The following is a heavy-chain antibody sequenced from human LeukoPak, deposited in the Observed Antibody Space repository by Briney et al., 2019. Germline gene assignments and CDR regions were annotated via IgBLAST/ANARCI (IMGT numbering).Heavy chain of an antibody. J-gene: IGHJ4*02. CDR3: AKGTMDGGQYYYDTN. CDR2: ISSNGGIT. V-gene: IGHV3-23*01. Sequence: GGSLRLSCAASGFTFSGSAMSWVRQAPGKGLESVSAISSNGGITFYSDSVKGRFTVSSDNSKNTLYLQLNRLRPEDTAVYYCAKGTMDGGQYYYDTNGGQGTLVTVSS. D-gene: IGHD3-22*01. CDR1: GFTFSGSA.